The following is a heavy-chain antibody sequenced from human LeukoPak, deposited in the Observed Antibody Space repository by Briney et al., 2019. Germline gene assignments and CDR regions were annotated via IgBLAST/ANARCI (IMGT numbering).Heavy chain of an antibody. V-gene: IGHV3-53*01. J-gene: IGHJ4*02. D-gene: IGHD1-26*01. Sequence: GGSLRLSCAASGFTVISNYMRWVRQAPGKGLEWVSIIYSGGSTYYADSVKGRFTISRDNSKNTLYLQMNSLRAEDTAVYYCARWAYSGSFYYFDYWGQGTLVTVSS. CDR1: GFTVISNY. CDR2: IYSGGST. CDR3: ARWAYSGSFYYFDY.